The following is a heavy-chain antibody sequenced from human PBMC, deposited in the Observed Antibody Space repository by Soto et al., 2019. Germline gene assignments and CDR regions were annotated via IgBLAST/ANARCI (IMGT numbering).Heavy chain of an antibody. CDR1: GFPFTSYG. Sequence: QVQLVESGGGVVQPGRSQRLSCAGSGFPFTSYGMHWVREGPDKGLEWVAVISYDGSDKYYADSVKGRFTISRDNSKNMLYLQMNSLRPEDTALYYCVGGQYYFDYRGQGTLVIVSS. D-gene: IGHD3-10*01. V-gene: IGHV3-30*03. CDR3: VGGQYYFDY. CDR2: ISYDGSDK. J-gene: IGHJ4*02.